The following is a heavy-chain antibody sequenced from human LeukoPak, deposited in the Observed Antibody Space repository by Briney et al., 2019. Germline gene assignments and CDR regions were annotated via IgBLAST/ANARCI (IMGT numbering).Heavy chain of an antibody. CDR1: GGSFSGYY. CDR2: INHSGST. D-gene: IGHD6-6*01. Sequence: PSETLSLTCAVYGGSFSGYYWSWIRQPPGKGLEWIGKINHSGSTNYNPSLKSRVTISVDTSKNQFSLKLSSVTAADTAVYYCARVLTVAARPSYYFDYWGQGTLVTVSS. V-gene: IGHV4-34*01. J-gene: IGHJ4*02. CDR3: ARVLTVAARPSYYFDY.